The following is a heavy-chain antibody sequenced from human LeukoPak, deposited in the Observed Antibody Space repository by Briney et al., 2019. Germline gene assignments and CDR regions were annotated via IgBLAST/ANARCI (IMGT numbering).Heavy chain of an antibody. D-gene: IGHD5-18*01. V-gene: IGHV3-23*01. CDR2: IIESGDGT. Sequence: GGSLRLSCAASGVAFSNYAMSWVRQAPGRGLEWVAAIIESGDGTYYAGSMKGRFTISRDNAKNLLYLQINSLRAEDTAIYYCAKDIAQGYTFGSIEQDYWGQGTLVTVSS. CDR3: AKDIAQGYTFGSIEQDY. J-gene: IGHJ4*02. CDR1: GVAFSNYA.